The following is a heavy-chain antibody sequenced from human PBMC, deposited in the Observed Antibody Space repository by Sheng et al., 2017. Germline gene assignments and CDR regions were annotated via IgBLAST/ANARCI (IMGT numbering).Heavy chain of an antibody. Sequence: QVQLQESGPGLVKPSETLSLTCTVSGYSISSGYYWGWIRQPPGKGLEWIGSIYHSGSTYYNPSLKSRVTISVDTSKNQFSLKLSSVTAADTAVYYCARGFLIMVRGVNYFDYWGQGTLVTVSS. D-gene: IGHD3-10*01. J-gene: IGHJ4*02. V-gene: IGHV4-38-2*02. CDR1: GYSISSGYY. CDR2: IYHSGST. CDR3: ARGFLIMVRGVNYFDY.